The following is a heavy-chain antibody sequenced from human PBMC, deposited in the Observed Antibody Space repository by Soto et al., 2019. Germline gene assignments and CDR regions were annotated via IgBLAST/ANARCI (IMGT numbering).Heavy chain of an antibody. D-gene: IGHD3-16*01. Sequence: VXVSCKASGYTFTSYGINWVRQAPGQGLERMGWISVYTGNTDYTQNLQGRVTMTTDTSTSTAYMELRSLRYDDTDVYYCAXXXSXGXCYGAXXIXXQGTMVTVSS. J-gene: IGHJ3*02. CDR2: ISVYTGNT. CDR1: GYTFTSYG. CDR3: AXXXSXGXCYGAXXI. V-gene: IGHV1-18*01.